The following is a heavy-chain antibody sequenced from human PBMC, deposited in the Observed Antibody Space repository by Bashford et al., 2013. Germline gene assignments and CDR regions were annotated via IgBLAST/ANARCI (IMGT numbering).Heavy chain of an antibody. V-gene: IGHV4-4*03. CDR3: ARGQGVTTSRPFDY. CDR2: IYHSGST. J-gene: IGHJ4*02. D-gene: IGHD4-11*01. Sequence: PETLSLTCAVSVAPSAVVTGGVGSGQPPGRGLEWIGEIYHSGSTNYNPSLKSRVTISVDKSKNQFSLKLSSVTAADTAVYYCARGQGVTTSRPFDYWGQGTLVTVSS. CDR1: VAPSAVVTG.